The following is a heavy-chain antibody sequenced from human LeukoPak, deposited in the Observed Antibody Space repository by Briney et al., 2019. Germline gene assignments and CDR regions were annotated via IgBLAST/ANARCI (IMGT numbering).Heavy chain of an antibody. D-gene: IGHD4-11*01. CDR2: IKSKVAGGTT. V-gene: IGHV3-15*01. J-gene: IGHJ4*02. CDR1: GFTFTNAW. CDR3: STSRNYPFY. Sequence: GGSLRLSCAGSGFTFTNAWTSWVRQAPGKGLEWVGRIKSKVAGGTTDYAAPVKGRFTISRDDSKNTLYLQMNSLATEDTAVYYSSTSRNYPFYWGQGTLVTVSS.